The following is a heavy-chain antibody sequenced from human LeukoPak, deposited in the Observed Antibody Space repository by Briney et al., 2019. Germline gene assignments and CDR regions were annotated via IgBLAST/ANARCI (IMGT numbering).Heavy chain of an antibody. CDR1: GGSFSGYY. J-gene: IGHJ4*02. Sequence: SETLSLTCAVYGGSFSGYYWSWIRQPPGKGLEWIGEINHSVSTKYNPSLKSRVTISVDTSKNQFSLKLSSVPAADTAVYYCARGGNDYGEAGDYWGQGTLVTVSS. D-gene: IGHD4-17*01. V-gene: IGHV4-34*01. CDR3: ARGGNDYGEAGDY. CDR2: INHSVST.